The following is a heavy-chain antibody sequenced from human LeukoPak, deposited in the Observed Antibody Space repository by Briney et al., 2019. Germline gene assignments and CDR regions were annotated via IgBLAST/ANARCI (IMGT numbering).Heavy chain of an antibody. V-gene: IGHV1-69*04. CDR2: IIPILGIA. D-gene: IGHD3-22*01. CDR3: ASIQGYYDSSGYYAEYFQH. CDR1: GGTFSSYA. J-gene: IGHJ1*01. Sequence: SVKVSCKASGGTFSSYAISWVRQAPGPGLEWMGRIIPILGIANYAQKFKGRVTITADKSTSTAYMELSSLRSEDTAVYYCASIQGYYDSSGYYAEYFQHWGQGTLVTVSS.